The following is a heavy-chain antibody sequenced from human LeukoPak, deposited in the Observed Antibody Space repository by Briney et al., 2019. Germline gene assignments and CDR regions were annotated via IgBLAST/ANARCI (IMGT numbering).Heavy chain of an antibody. CDR1: GGSFSGYY. D-gene: IGHD3-10*01. Sequence: SETLSLTCAVYGGSFSGYYWSWIRQPPGKGLEWIGEINHSGSTNYNPSLKSRVTISVDTSKNQFSLKLSSVTAADTAVYYCARGRGRSDCWGQGTQVTVSS. CDR3: ARGRGRSDC. CDR2: INHSGST. V-gene: IGHV4-34*01. J-gene: IGHJ4*02.